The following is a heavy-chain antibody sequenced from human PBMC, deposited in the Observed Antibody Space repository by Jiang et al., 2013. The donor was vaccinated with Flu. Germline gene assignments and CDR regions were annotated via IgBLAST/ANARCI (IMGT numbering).Heavy chain of an antibody. J-gene: IGHJ4*02. D-gene: IGHD3-10*01. V-gene: IGHV4-59*01. CDR1: GGSISSYY. CDR3: ARGHRGHGSGIDY. CDR2: IYYSGST. Sequence: GSGLVKPSETLSLTCTVSGGSISSYYWSWIRQPPGKGLEWIGYIYYSGSTNYNPSLKSRVTISVDTSKNQFSLKLSSVTAADTAVYYCARGHRGHGSGIDYWGQGTLVTVSS.